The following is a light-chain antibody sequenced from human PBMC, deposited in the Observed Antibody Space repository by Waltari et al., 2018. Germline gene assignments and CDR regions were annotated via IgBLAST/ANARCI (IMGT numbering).Light chain of an antibody. Sequence: QQKPGQSPVMVIYQDTRRPSEIPERFSGSSSGNTATLTISGTQAVDEADYYCQAWDSRTYVVFGGGTKLTVL. CDR3: QAWDSRTYVV. J-gene: IGLJ2*01. V-gene: IGLV3-1*01. CDR2: QDT.